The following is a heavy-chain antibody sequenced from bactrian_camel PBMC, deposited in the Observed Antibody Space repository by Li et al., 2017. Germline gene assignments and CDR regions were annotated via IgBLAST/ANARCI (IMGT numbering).Heavy chain of an antibody. Sequence: VQLVESGGGSVQTGCTLTLSCTTGGYGYSKMCTLGWHRETLGKKRDLVSSIIPPGKTYYADSVKGRFTIFLDNAKTMMHLRMTNLKIADTATYYCAVECPTDYVGGSDVSIWSQGTQVTVS. D-gene: IGHD4*01. V-gene: IGHV3S53*01. CDR1: GYGYSKMC. J-gene: IGHJ4*01. CDR2: IIPPGKT.